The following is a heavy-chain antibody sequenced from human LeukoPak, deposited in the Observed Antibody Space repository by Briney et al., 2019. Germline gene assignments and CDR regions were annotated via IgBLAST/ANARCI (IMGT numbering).Heavy chain of an antibody. CDR2: ISDDGSNI. CDR3: AKDGPGGDGYYDSSGYFDY. V-gene: IGHV3-30*18. D-gene: IGHD3-22*01. Sequence: GGSLRLSCAGSGFGFSNYGMHWVRQAPGKGLEWVAVISDDGSNIYYTDSVKGRFTISRDNSKNTLYLQMNSLRAEDTAVYYCAKDGPGGDGYYDSSGYFDYWGQGTLVTVSS. CDR1: GFGFSNYG. J-gene: IGHJ4*02.